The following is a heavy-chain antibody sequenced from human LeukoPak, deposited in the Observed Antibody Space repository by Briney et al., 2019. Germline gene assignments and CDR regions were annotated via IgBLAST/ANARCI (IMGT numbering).Heavy chain of an antibody. CDR2: INRDGSEK. V-gene: IGHV3-7*03. CDR1: GLTLSSRW. Sequence: GGSLRLSCVVSGLTLSSRWMMWVRQAPGEGLEWMTNINRDGSEKNYVDSVKGRFTITRDNAENSLYLQMNSLKVEDSAIYYCATYDSWSGYNIAYWGQGTLVTVSS. J-gene: IGHJ4*02. CDR3: ATYDSWSGYNIAY. D-gene: IGHD3-3*01.